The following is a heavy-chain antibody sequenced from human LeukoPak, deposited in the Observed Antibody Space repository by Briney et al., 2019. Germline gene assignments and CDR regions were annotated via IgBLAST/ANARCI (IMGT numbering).Heavy chain of an antibody. CDR3: ATAGGDASRMGFDP. Sequence: TGGSLRLSCADSGFTFSRYWMHWVRQTPGKGLVWVSCISADGSVTRYADSVKGRFTISRDNTKSTLYLQMHSLRAEDTAVYYCATAGGDASRMGFDPWGQGTLVTVSS. CDR1: GFTFSRYW. CDR2: ISADGSVT. V-gene: IGHV3-74*01. D-gene: IGHD2-21*01. J-gene: IGHJ5*02.